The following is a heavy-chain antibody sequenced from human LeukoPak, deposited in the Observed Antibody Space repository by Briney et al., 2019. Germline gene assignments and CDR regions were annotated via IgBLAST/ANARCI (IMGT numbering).Heavy chain of an antibody. V-gene: IGHV4-59*12. CDR2: IYYSGST. CDR3: ARGRTGYQLLPTKKDYSYYYIDV. J-gene: IGHJ6*03. Sequence: PSETLSLTCTVSGGSISSYYWSWIRQPPGKGLEWIGYIYYSGSTSYNPSLKSRVTISVDTSKNHFSLKLSSMPAADTAVYYCARGRTGYQLLPTKKDYSYYYIDVWGKGTTVTVSS. CDR1: GGSISSYY. D-gene: IGHD2-2*01.